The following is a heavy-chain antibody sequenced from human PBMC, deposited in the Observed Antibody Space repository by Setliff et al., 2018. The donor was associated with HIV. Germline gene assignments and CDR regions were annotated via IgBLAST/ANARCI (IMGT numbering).Heavy chain of an antibody. CDR1: GYSFTKYY. Sequence: ASVKVSCKASGYSFTKYYMHWVRQAPGQGLEWMGTIDPSGGSTTYAQKLPRVTMTRDTSTSTVYIELSSLRSEDTAVYYCALRGGHYYYYYMDVWGKGTTVTVS. V-gene: IGHV1-46*04. CDR2: IDPSGGST. J-gene: IGHJ6*03. D-gene: IGHD3-10*01. CDR3: ALRGGHYYYYYMDV.